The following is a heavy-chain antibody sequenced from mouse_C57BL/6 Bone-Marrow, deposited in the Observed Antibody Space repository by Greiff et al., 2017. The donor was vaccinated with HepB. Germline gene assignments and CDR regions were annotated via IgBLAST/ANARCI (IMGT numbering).Heavy chain of an antibody. CDR3: ATLYYYGSSYFDY. CDR1: GYSFTGYY. J-gene: IGHJ2*01. CDR2: IYPYNGVS. V-gene: IGHV1-31*01. Sequence: VQRKEEGNYLVKTVASVKRAGKASGYSFTGYYMHWVKQSHGNILDWIGYIYPYNGVSSYNQKFKGKATLTVDKSSSTAYMELRSLTSEDSAVYYCATLYYYGSSYFDYWGQGTTLTVSS. D-gene: IGHD1-1*01.